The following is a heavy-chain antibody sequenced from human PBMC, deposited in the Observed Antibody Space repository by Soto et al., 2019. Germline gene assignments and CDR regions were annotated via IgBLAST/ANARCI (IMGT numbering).Heavy chain of an antibody. V-gene: IGHV4-39*01. CDR1: GGSISSSSYY. D-gene: IGHD3-22*01. J-gene: IGHJ4*02. Sequence: SETLSHTCTVSGGSISSSSYYWGWIRQPPGKGLEWIGSIYYSGSTYYNPSLKSRVTISVDTSKNQFSLKLSSVTAADTAVYYCARRPPYYYDSSGYIDYWGQGTLVTVSS. CDR3: ARRPPYYYDSSGYIDY. CDR2: IYYSGST.